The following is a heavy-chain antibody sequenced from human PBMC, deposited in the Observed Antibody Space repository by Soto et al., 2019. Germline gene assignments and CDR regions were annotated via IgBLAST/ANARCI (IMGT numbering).Heavy chain of an antibody. D-gene: IGHD1-26*01. J-gene: IGHJ4*02. CDR3: ARSRFPGATLSYFDY. CDR2: ISSSGSTI. Sequence: GGSLRLSCAASGFTFSSYEMNWVRQAPGKGLEWVSYISSSGSTIYYADSVKGRFTISIDNAKNSLYLQMNSLRAEDTAVYYCARSRFPGATLSYFDYWGQGTLVTVSS. CDR1: GFTFSSYE. V-gene: IGHV3-48*03.